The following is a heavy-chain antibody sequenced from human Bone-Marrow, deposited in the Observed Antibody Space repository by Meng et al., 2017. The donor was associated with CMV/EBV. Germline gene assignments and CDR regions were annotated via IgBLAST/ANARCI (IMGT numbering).Heavy chain of an antibody. J-gene: IGHJ4*02. D-gene: IGHD3-3*02. V-gene: IGHV1-2*02. CDR3: ARDSRKHFWSGYYLDY. CDR2: INPNSGGT. Sequence: ASVKVSCKASGYTFTGYYMHWVRQAPGQGLEWMGWINPNSGGTNYAQKFQGRVTMTRDTSISTAYMELSRLRSDDTAVYYCARDSRKHFWSGYYLDYCGQGTLVTVSS. CDR1: GYTFTGYY.